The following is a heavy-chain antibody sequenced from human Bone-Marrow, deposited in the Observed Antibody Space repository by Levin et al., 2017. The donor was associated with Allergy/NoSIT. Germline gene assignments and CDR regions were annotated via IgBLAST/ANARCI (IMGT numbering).Heavy chain of an antibody. CDR1: GYTFSHYT. Sequence: GASVKVSCKASGYTFSHYTLHWVRQAPGQRLEWMGWINVGNGNRKYSQKFQGRITITRDTSASTAYMDLSSLRSEDTSVYYCARELGYCSVGSCYTSFDIWGQGTLVTVSS. J-gene: IGHJ3*02. CDR3: ARELGYCSVGSCYTSFDI. V-gene: IGHV1-3*01. CDR2: INVGNGNR. D-gene: IGHD2-15*01.